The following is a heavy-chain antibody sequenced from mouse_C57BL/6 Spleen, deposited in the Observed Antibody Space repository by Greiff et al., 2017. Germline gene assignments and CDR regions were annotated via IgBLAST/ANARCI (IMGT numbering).Heavy chain of an antibody. J-gene: IGHJ4*01. V-gene: IGHV1-81*01. CDR1: GYTFTSYG. D-gene: IGHD1-1*01. Sequence: QVQLQQSGAELARPGASVKLSCKASGYTFTSYGISWVKQRTGQGLEWIGEIYPRSGNTYYNEKFKGKATLTADKSSSTAYMELRSLTSEDSAVYFCATTVVAKGGAMDYWGQGTSVTVSS. CDR3: ATTVVAKGGAMDY. CDR2: IYPRSGNT.